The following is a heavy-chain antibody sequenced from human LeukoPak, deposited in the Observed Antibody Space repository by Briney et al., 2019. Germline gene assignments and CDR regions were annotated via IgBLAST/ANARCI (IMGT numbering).Heavy chain of an antibody. V-gene: IGHV1-8*01. CDR2: MNPNSGNT. J-gene: IGHJ4*02. CDR3: ARDLVLSSSSSLGY. CDR1: GYTFTSYD. Sequence: ASVKVSCKASGYTFTSYDINWVRQATGQGLEWMGWMNPNSGNTGYAQKLQGRVTMTRNTSISTAYMELSSLRSEDTAVYYCARDLVLSSSSSLGYWGQGTLVTVSS. D-gene: IGHD6-6*01.